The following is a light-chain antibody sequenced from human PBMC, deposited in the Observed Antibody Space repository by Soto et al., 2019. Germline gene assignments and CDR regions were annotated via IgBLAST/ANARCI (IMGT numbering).Light chain of an antibody. CDR1: HSVSGG. J-gene: IGKJ5*01. CDR2: RAS. V-gene: IGKV3-15*01. CDR3: QQNNNWPYT. Sequence: EIVITQSQATLSVSPGERATLSCRASHSVSGGLAWYQQKPGQAPRLLIYRASIRVTGIPARFSGSGSGTEFTLSISSLQSKDFAVYYCQQNNNWPYTFGQGTRLETK.